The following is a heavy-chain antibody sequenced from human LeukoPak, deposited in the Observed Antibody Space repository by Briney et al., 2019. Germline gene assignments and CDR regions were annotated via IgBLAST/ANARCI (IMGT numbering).Heavy chain of an antibody. CDR2: ISGSGGST. CDR3: AKDPDPAFDI. CDR1: GFTFSSYG. J-gene: IGHJ3*02. V-gene: IGHV3-23*01. D-gene: IGHD1-14*01. Sequence: GGSLRLSCAASGFTFSSYGMHWVRQAPGKGLEWVSAISGSGGSTYYADSVKGRFTISRDNSKNTLYLQMNSLRAEDTAVYYCAKDPDPAFDIWGQGTMVTVSS.